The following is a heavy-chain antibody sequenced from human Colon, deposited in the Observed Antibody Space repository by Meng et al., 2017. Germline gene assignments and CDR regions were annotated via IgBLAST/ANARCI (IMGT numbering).Heavy chain of an antibody. CDR3: ARNGFYSLGY. CDR1: GDSITYDNW. Sequence: HVPLPEAGPGLVKPSRTLSLTCAFSGDSITYDNWWSWLRQPPGKGLEWIGEIHHGRGTNYNPALRSRVTFSLDKSRNQLSLTLTPVTAADTAVYYCARNGFYSLGYWGPGALVTVSS. V-gene: IGHV4-4*02. J-gene: IGHJ4*02. CDR2: IHHGRGT. D-gene: IGHD3-22*01.